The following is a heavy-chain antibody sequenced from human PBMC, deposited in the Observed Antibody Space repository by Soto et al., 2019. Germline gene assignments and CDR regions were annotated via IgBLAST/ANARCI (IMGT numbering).Heavy chain of an antibody. Sequence: SETLSLTCTVSGDSISSFYWTWIRQPPGKGLEWVGYIFSSGSTNYNPSLKSRVTISVDTSENQFSLKLTSVTAADTAVYYCARHPVLRFLEWLSNFDYWGQGTLVTVSS. D-gene: IGHD3-3*01. CDR3: ARHPVLRFLEWLSNFDY. V-gene: IGHV4-59*01. J-gene: IGHJ4*02. CDR1: GDSISSFY. CDR2: IFSSGST.